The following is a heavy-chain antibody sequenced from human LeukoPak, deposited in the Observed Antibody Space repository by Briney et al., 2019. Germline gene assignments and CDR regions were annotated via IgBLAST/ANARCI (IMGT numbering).Heavy chain of an antibody. V-gene: IGHV3-33*01. CDR1: GFTFSSYG. CDR2: IWYDGSNK. D-gene: IGHD3-22*01. Sequence: PGRSLRLSCAASGFTFSSYGMHWVSQARGKGLEWVAVIWYDGSNKYYADSVKGRFTISRDNSKNTLYLQMNSLRAEDTAVYYCARDPTYYDSSGYYPSYFDYWGQGTLVTVSS. CDR3: ARDPTYYDSSGYYPSYFDY. J-gene: IGHJ4*02.